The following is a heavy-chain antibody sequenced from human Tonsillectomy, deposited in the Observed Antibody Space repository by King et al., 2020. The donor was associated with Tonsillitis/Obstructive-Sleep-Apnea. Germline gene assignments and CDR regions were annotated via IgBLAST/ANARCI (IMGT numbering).Heavy chain of an antibody. CDR3: ARDSMSHYYDSSGYYTFNY. D-gene: IGHD3-22*01. Sequence: VQLVESGAEVKKPGASVKVSCTASGYTFTNYGISWVRQAPGQGLEWMAWISAHNGHTNYAQKLQGRVTMTTDTSTSTAYMELRSLRPDDTAVYYCARDSMSHYYDSSGYYTFNYWGQGTLVTVSS. V-gene: IGHV1-18*01. CDR2: ISAHNGHT. CDR1: GYTFTNYG. J-gene: IGHJ4*02.